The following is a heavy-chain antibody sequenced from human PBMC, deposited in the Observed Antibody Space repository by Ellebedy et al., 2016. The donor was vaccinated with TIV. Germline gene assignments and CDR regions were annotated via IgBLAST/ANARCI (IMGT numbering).Heavy chain of an antibody. CDR2: IHQDGSGK. CDR3: ARDAMADY. D-gene: IGHD5-24*01. V-gene: IGHV3-7*01. Sequence: GESLKISCAASGFTFSNYYMTWVRQAPGKRLEWVANIHQDGSGKHYVDSVKGRFTISRDHAKNSLYLQMNSLRAEDTAVYYCARDAMADYWGQGTLVVVSS. J-gene: IGHJ4*02. CDR1: GFTFSNYY.